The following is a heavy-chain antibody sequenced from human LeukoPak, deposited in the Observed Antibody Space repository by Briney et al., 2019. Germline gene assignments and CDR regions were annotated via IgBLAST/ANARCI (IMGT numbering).Heavy chain of an antibody. CDR1: GDSLTSGSRY. V-gene: IGHV4-61*09. Sequence: SQTLSLTCTVSGDSLTSGSRYWSWIRQPAGKGLKWIGHFYSSTRTTYNPSLESLVTISGDTAKNQFSLKLYSVTAADTAVYFCARCMSELDYGDYAYYYHMDVWGKGTKVTVS. CDR3: ARCMSELDYGDYAYYYHMDV. CDR2: FYSSTRT. J-gene: IGHJ6*03. D-gene: IGHD4-17*01.